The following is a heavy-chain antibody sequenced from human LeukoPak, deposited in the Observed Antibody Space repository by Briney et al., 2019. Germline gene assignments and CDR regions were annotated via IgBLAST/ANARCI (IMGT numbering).Heavy chain of an antibody. CDR1: GFTFRSYP. Sequence: GGSLRLSCAASGFTFRSYPMHWVRQGPGKGLEWVAKVKSDGSTTTYADSVGGRFIISRDNAKNTLYLQMDSLRADDTAMYFCARDGFLGPVTAYPDSWGQGTPVTVSS. D-gene: IGHD2-2*03. CDR3: ARDGFLGPVTAYPDS. V-gene: IGHV3-74*01. CDR2: VKSDGSTT. J-gene: IGHJ4*02.